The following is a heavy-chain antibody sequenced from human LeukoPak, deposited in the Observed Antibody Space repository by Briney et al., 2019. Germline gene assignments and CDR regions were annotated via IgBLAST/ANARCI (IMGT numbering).Heavy chain of an antibody. CDR1: GYNFTSYW. J-gene: IGHJ4*02. Sequence: GESLKISCKGSGYNFTSYWIGWVRQMPGKGLEWMGIIYPGDSDTRYSPSFQGQVTISADKSISTAYLQWSSLKASDTAMYYCARSPRYYDFWSGYYDYWGQGTLVTVSS. V-gene: IGHV5-51*01. D-gene: IGHD3-3*01. CDR2: IYPGDSDT. CDR3: ARSPRYYDFWSGYYDY.